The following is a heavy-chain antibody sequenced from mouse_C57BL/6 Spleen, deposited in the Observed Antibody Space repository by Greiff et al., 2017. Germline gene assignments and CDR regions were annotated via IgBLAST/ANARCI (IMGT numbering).Heavy chain of an antibody. CDR3: ARAELRLPYDFDY. V-gene: IGHV1-50*01. D-gene: IGHD3-2*02. CDR1: GYTFTSYW. J-gene: IGHJ2*01. CDR2: IDPSDSYT. Sequence: QVQLQQPGAELVKPGASVKLSCKASGYTFTSYWMQWVKQRPGQGLEWIGEIDPSDSYTNYNQKFKGKATLTVDTSSSTAYMQLSSLTSEDSAVYYGARAELRLPYDFDYWGQGTTLTVSS.